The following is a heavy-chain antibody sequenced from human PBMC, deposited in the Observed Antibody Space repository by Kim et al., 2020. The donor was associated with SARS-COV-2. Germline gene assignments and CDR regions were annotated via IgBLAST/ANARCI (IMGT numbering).Heavy chain of an antibody. Sequence: SETLSRTCTVSGGSISSSSYYWGWIRQPPGKGLEWIGSIYYSGSTYYNPSLKSRVTISVDTSKNQFSLKLSSVTAADTAVYYCARHQFGYYDSSGYEGHFDYWGQGTLVTVSS. CDR2: IYYSGST. D-gene: IGHD3-22*01. V-gene: IGHV4-39*01. J-gene: IGHJ4*02. CDR1: GGSISSSSYY. CDR3: ARHQFGYYDSSGYEGHFDY.